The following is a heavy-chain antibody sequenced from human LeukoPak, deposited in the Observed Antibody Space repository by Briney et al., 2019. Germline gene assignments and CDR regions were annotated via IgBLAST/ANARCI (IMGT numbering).Heavy chain of an antibody. CDR1: GYTFTSYG. Sequence: ASVKVSCKASGYTFTSYGISWVRQTPEQGLEWMGWISAYNGNTNYAQKLQGRVTMTTDTSTSTAYMELRSLRSDDTAVYYCARSQWELYPPPYIDYWGQGTLVTVSS. J-gene: IGHJ4*02. CDR2: ISAYNGNT. D-gene: IGHD1-26*01. CDR3: ARSQWELYPPPYIDY. V-gene: IGHV1-18*01.